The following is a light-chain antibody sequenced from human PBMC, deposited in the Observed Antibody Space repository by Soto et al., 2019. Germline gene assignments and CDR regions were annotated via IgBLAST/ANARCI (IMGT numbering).Light chain of an antibody. Sequence: DIQMTQSPASLSASVGDRVTISCRASQTISTFLNWYQQKPGTAPRLLIYRASSVHSGVPPRFSGSGSGRDFTLTISSLRTEDIATYFSQHSYSSPSLTFGQGTTVEV. CDR1: QTISTF. CDR3: QHSYSSPSLT. CDR2: RAS. J-gene: IGKJ1*01. V-gene: IGKV1-39*01.